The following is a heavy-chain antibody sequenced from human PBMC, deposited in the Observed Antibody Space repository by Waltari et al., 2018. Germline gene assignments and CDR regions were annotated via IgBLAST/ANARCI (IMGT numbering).Heavy chain of an antibody. D-gene: IGHD6-19*01. CDR3: ARGTNSRSGWFYDY. CDR1: GGSFSGYY. Sequence: QVQLQQWGAGLLKPSETLSLTCAVYGGSFSGYYWSWIRQPPGKGLEWIGEINHSGSTNYSPSLKRRGTRAVDTSKNQFSRKLSSVTAADTAVYYCARGTNSRSGWFYDYWGQGTLVTVSS. V-gene: IGHV4-34*01. J-gene: IGHJ4*02. CDR2: INHSGST.